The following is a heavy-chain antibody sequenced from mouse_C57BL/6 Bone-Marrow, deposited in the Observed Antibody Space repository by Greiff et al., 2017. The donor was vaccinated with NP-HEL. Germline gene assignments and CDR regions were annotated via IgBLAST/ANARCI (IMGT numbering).Heavy chain of an antibody. J-gene: IGHJ2*01. Sequence: EVKLVESGGDLVKPGGSLKLSCAASGFTFSSYGMSWVRQTPDKRLEWVATISSGGSYTYFPASVKGRFTLSSDNAKNTLYLQMSSLKTEDTAMYYCARHYYSNYFDYWGQGTTLTVSS. CDR2: ISSGGSYT. CDR3: ARHYYSNYFDY. CDR1: GFTFSSYG. V-gene: IGHV5-6*01. D-gene: IGHD2-5*01.